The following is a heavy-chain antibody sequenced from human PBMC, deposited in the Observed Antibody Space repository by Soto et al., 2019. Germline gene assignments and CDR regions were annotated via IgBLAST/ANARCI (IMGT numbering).Heavy chain of an antibody. Sequence: SETLSLTCTVSGGSISSYYCSWIRQPPGKGLEWIGYIYYSGSTNYNPSLKSRVTISVDTSKNQFSLKLSSVTAADTAVYYCARVPPLYYYGSGSYMGYYYYMDVWGKGTTVTVSS. V-gene: IGHV4-59*01. CDR2: IYYSGST. D-gene: IGHD3-10*01. CDR3: ARVPPLYYYGSGSYMGYYYYMDV. CDR1: GGSISSYY. J-gene: IGHJ6*03.